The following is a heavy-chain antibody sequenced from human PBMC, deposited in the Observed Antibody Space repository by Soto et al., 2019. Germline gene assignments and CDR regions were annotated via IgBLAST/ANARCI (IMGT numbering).Heavy chain of an antibody. Sequence: ASVKVSCKASGYTFTAYYLHWVRQAPGQGLEWMGWINPNSFGTNFAQKFQGRVTMTRDTSISTAYLELSSLTSDDTAVYFCARSRKEVGSRFDPWGQGTLVTVSS. J-gene: IGHJ5*02. V-gene: IGHV1-2*02. CDR3: ARSRKEVGSRFDP. D-gene: IGHD1-26*01. CDR2: INPNSFGT. CDR1: GYTFTAYY.